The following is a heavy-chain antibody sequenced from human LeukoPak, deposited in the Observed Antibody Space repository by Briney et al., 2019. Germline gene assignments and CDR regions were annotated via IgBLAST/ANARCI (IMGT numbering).Heavy chain of an antibody. CDR2: IIPTFGTA. CDR1: GGTFSSYA. J-gene: IGHJ5*02. CDR3: ARETLSHGSGSYYRWFDP. D-gene: IGHD1-26*01. V-gene: IGHV1-69*05. Sequence: ASVKVSCKASGGTFSSYAISWVRQAPGQGLEWMGGIIPTFGTANYAQKFQGRVTITTDESTSTAYMELSSLRSEDTAVYYCARETLSHGSGSYYRWFDPWGQGTLVTVSS.